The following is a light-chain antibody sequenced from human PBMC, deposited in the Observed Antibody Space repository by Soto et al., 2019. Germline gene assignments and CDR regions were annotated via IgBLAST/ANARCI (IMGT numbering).Light chain of an antibody. CDR2: DVS. J-gene: IGLJ3*02. CDR3: SSCTSSITV. Sequence: QSVLTQPASVSGSPGQSITISCTGTSSDVGGYNYVSWYQQHPGKAPQLMIYDVSNRPSGVSNRFSCSKSGNTASLTISGLQAEDEADYCCSSCTSSITVFGGGTKLTVL. CDR1: SSDVGGYNY. V-gene: IGLV2-14*01.